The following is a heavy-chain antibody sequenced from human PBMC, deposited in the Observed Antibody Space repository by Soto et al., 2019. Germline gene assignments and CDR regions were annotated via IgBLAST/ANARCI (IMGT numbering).Heavy chain of an antibody. D-gene: IGHD3-22*01. CDR3: ARDPWASSGYYLSGWFDP. CDR1: GGSISSGGYY. Sequence: SETLSLTCTVSGGSISSGGYYWSWIRQHPGKGLEWIGYIYYSGSTYYNPSLKSRVTISVDTSKNQFSLKLSSVTAADTAVYYCARDPWASSGYYLSGWFDPWGQGTLVTVSS. J-gene: IGHJ5*02. CDR2: IYYSGST. V-gene: IGHV4-31*03.